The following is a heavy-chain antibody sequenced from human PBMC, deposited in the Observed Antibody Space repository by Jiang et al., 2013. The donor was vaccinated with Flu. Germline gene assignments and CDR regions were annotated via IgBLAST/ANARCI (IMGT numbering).Heavy chain of an antibody. CDR3: ARARSGGRSVMYNWFDP. V-gene: IGHV1-8*01. J-gene: IGHJ5*02. Sequence: SGAEVKKPGASVKVSCKASGYTFTSYDINWVRQATGQGLEWMGWMNPNSGNTGYAQKFQGRVTMTRNTSISTAYMELSSLRSEDTAVYYCARARSGGRSVMYNWFDPWGQGTLVTVSS. D-gene: IGHD2-15*01. CDR1: GYTFTSYD. CDR2: MNPNSGNT.